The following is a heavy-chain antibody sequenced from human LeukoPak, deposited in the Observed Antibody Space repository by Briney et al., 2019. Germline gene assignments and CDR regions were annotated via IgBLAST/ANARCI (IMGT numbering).Heavy chain of an antibody. CDR2: FDPEDDGT. CDR1: GYTLTELS. D-gene: IGHD1-26*01. CDR3: ATGYSGLRPLVL. J-gene: IGHJ4*02. V-gene: IGHV1-24*01. Sequence: ASVKVSCKVSGYTLTELSMHWVRQAPGKGLEWMGGFDPEDDGTIYAQKFRGRVTMTEDTSTDTAFMELSSLRSEDTAMYYCATGYSGLRPLVLWGQGTLVTVSS.